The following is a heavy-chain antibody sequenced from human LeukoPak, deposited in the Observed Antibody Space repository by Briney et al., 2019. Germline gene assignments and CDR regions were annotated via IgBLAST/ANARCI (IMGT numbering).Heavy chain of an antibody. CDR3: ARDSSGWYIPDY. V-gene: IGHV4-59*12. CDR2: IYYSGST. Sequence: PSETLSLTCTVSGCSIRSYYWSWLRQPPGKGLDGIGYIYYSGSTNYNPSLKSRVTISVDTSKNQFSLKLSSVTAADTAVYYCARDSSGWYIPDYWGQGTLVTVSS. J-gene: IGHJ4*02. D-gene: IGHD6-19*01. CDR1: GCSIRSYY.